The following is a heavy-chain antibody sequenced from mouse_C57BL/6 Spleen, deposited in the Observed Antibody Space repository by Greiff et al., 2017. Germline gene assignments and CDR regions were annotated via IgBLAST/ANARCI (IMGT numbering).Heavy chain of an antibody. D-gene: IGHD4-1*01. V-gene: IGHV1-64*01. Sequence: QVHVKQPGAELVKPGASVKLSCKASGYTFTSYWMHWVKQRPGQGLEWIGMIHPNSGSTNYNEKFKSKATLTVDKSSSTAYMQLSSLTSEDSAVYYCARWELGTFDYWGQGTTLTVSS. CDR2: IHPNSGST. CDR3: ARWELGTFDY. CDR1: GYTFTSYW. J-gene: IGHJ2*01.